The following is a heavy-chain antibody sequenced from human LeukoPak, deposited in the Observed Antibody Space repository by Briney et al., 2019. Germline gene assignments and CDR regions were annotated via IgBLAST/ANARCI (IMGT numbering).Heavy chain of an antibody. V-gene: IGHV1-18*01. Sequence: ASVKVSCKASGYTFTSYGISWVRQAPGQGLEWMGWISAYNGNTNYAQKLQGRVTMTTDTSTSTAYMELRSLRSDDTAVYYCARARGVTVAGYYYCYMDVCGKGTTVTVSS. CDR3: ARARGVTVAGYYYCYMDV. D-gene: IGHD6-19*01. CDR1: GYTFTSYG. CDR2: ISAYNGNT. J-gene: IGHJ6*03.